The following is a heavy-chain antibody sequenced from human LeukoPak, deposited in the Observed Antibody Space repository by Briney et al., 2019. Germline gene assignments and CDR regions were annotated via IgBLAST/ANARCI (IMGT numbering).Heavy chain of an antibody. J-gene: IGHJ4*02. CDR1: GYSFTSYY. Sequence: ASVKVSCKESGYSFTSYYMHWVRQAPGQGLEWMGVINPSGGITSYAQKFQGRVTMTRDTSTTTVHMELSTLRSEDTAMYYCARDRAVAGFRFDYWGQGTLVTVSS. CDR2: INPSGGIT. D-gene: IGHD6-19*01. V-gene: IGHV1-46*01. CDR3: ARDRAVAGFRFDY.